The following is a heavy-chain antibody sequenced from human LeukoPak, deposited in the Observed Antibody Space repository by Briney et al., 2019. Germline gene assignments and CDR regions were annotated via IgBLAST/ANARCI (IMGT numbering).Heavy chain of an antibody. V-gene: IGHV4-4*07. CDR2: IYSSGST. CDR1: GGSISSYY. D-gene: IGHD2-2*01. J-gene: IGHJ5*02. Sequence: KASETLSLTCPVSGGSISSYYWGWIRPPAGKGLGWIGRIYSSGSTNYNPSLKGRVAMSVDTSNNQFSLKLSSVTAADTAVYYCARDLVVPPYNWFDPWGQGTLVTVSS. CDR3: ARDLVVPPYNWFDP.